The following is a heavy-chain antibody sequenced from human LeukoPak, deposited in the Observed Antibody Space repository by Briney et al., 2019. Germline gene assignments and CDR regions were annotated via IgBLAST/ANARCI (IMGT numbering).Heavy chain of an antibody. J-gene: IGHJ4*02. Sequence: PGGSLRLSCAASGFTLSDYPMTWVRQAPGQGLEWISFLTSGGVSAFYADSVRGRFTVSRDDARNSLSLYMNTLRADDTAVYYCASSLNTVMVSPYYLEYWGPGTLVTVSS. CDR1: GFTLSDYP. D-gene: IGHD5-18*01. CDR2: LTSGGVSA. CDR3: ASSLNTVMVSPYYLEY. V-gene: IGHV3-11*04.